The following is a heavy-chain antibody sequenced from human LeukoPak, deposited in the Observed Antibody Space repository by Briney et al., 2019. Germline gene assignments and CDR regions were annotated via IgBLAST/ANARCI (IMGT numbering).Heavy chain of an antibody. CDR2: INPNSGGT. J-gene: IGHJ3*02. D-gene: IGHD3-22*01. CDR1: GYTFTGYY. Sequence: ASVKVSCKASGYTFTGYYMHWVRQAPGQGLEWMGWINPNSGGTNYAQKFQGRVTMTRDTSISTAYMELSRLRSDDTAVYYCARGLVVVITTPAFGIWGQGTMVTVSS. V-gene: IGHV1-2*02. CDR3: ARGLVVVITTPAFGI.